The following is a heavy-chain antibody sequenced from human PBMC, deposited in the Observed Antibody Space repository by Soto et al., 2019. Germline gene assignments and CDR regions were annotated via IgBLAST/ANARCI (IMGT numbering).Heavy chain of an antibody. D-gene: IGHD3-3*01. CDR3: ARDRSGYVDY. J-gene: IGHJ4*02. Sequence: SETLSLTCTVSGGSISSYYWSWIRQPPGKGLEWIGYIYYSGSTYYNPSLKSRVTISVDTSKNQFSLKLSSVTAADTAVYYCARDRSGYVDYWGQGTLVTVSS. CDR2: IYYSGST. CDR1: GGSISSYY. V-gene: IGHV4-59*12.